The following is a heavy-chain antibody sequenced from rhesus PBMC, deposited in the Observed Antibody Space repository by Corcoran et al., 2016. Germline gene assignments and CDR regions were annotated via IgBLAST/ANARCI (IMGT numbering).Heavy chain of an antibody. V-gene: IGHV4-65*01. Sequence: QVQLQESGPGLVKPSETLSLTCAVSGGSISCSNWWCGLRQPPGKGLEWTGYISGSSGSTYYNPSLKSRVTISTDTSKNQFSLKLSSVTAADTAVYYCARDKGIAASYFDYWGQGVLVTVSS. D-gene: IGHD6-25*01. CDR3: ARDKGIAASYFDY. J-gene: IGHJ4*01. CDR2: ISGSSGST. CDR1: GGSISCSNW.